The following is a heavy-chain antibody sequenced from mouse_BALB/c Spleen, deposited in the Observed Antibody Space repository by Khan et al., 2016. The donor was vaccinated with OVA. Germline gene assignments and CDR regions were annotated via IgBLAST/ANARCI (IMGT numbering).Heavy chain of an antibody. D-gene: IGHD1-1*01. Sequence: EVQLQESGPGLVKPSQSLSLTCTVTGYSITSDYAWNWIRQFPGNKLEWMGYISYSGRTSYNPSLKSRISITRDTSKNQFFLQFNSVTTEDTATYYCARAVTMTTVVATDFDYWGQGTTLPVSS. J-gene: IGHJ2*01. CDR3: ARAVTMTTVVATDFDY. V-gene: IGHV3-2*02. CDR2: ISYSGRT. CDR1: GYSITSDYA.